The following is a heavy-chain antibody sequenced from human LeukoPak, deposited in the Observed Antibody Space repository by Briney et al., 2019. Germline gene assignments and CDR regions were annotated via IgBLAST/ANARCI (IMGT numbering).Heavy chain of an antibody. V-gene: IGHV3-53*01. D-gene: IGHD1-26*01. Sequence: GGSLRLSCAASGFIVNSYAMSWVRQAPGKGLAWVSLIYSDGVTQYADSVKGRFTISRDNSKNTLYLQMNSLRAEDTAVYYCAKDRGADYYFDYWGQGTLVTVSS. J-gene: IGHJ4*02. CDR1: GFIVNSYA. CDR2: IYSDGVT. CDR3: AKDRGADYYFDY.